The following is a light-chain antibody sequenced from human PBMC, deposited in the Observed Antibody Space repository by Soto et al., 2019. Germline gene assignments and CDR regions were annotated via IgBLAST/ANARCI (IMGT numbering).Light chain of an antibody. Sequence: DIQMTQSPSSLSASVGDRVTITCRASESIARHLNWYQQKPGKAPNLLIYDSASLQNGVPSRFRDDGYDTDFTHTISNLQPEDFATYYCQQTYSTLSITFRQGTLLEIK. V-gene: IGKV1-39*01. J-gene: IGKJ5*01. CDR1: ESIARH. CDR2: DSA. CDR3: QQTYSTLSIT.